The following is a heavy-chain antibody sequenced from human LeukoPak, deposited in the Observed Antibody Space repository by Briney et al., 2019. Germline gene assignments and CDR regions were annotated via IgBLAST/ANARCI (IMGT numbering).Heavy chain of an antibody. CDR1: GFTFSSYS. J-gene: IGHJ4*02. D-gene: IGHD3-22*01. CDR3: ARDLEYYYDSSGSFDY. CDR2: ISSSSSYI. V-gene: IGHV3-21*01. Sequence: GGSLRLSCAASGFTFSSYSMNWVRQAPGKGLEWVSSISSSSSYIYYADSVKGRFTISRDNAKNSLYLQMNSLRAEDTAVYYCARDLEYYYDSSGSFDYWGQGTLVTVSS.